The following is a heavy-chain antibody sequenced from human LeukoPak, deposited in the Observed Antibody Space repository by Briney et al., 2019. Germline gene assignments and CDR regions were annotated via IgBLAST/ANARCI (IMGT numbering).Heavy chain of an antibody. Sequence: SETLSLTCTVSGGSISSGGYYWSWVRQHPGKGLEWIGDIYYSGSTYYNPSLKSRVTISVDTSKNQFSLKLSSVTAADTAVYYCARAYYGDHALDYWGQGTLVTVSS. CDR3: ARAYYGDHALDY. CDR2: IYYSGST. J-gene: IGHJ4*02. CDR1: GGSISSGGYY. V-gene: IGHV4-31*03. D-gene: IGHD4-17*01.